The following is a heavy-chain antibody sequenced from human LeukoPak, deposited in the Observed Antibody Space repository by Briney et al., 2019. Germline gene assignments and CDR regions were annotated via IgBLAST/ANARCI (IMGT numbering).Heavy chain of an antibody. CDR3: AKDITSRYRSSLHFDF. Sequence: GRSLRLSCAASGFTFDDYAMPWVRQAPVKVLEWVSGISWNSGSIGYADSVKGRFTISRDNAKNSLYLQMNSLRAEDTALYYCAKDITSRYRSSLHFDFWGQGTLVIVSS. CDR1: GFTFDDYA. D-gene: IGHD2-2*02. CDR2: ISWNSGSI. J-gene: IGHJ4*02. V-gene: IGHV3-9*01.